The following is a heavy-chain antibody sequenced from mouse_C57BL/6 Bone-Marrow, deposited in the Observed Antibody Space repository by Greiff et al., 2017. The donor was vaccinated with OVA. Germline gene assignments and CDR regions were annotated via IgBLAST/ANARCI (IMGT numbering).Heavy chain of an antibody. J-gene: IGHJ3*01. CDR1: GYTFTSYW. D-gene: IGHD2-4*01. Sequence: QVQLQQPGAELVRPGTSVKLSCKASGYTFTSYWMHWVKQRPGQGLEWIGVIDPSDSYTNYNQKFKGKATLTVDTSSSTAYMQLSSLTSEDSAVYYCAPIYYDYDGGFAYWGQGTLVTVSA. V-gene: IGHV1-59*01. CDR3: APIYYDYDGGFAY. CDR2: IDPSDSYT.